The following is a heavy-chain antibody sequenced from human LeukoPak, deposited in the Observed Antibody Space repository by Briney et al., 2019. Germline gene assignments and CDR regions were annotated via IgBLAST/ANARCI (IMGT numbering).Heavy chain of an antibody. Sequence: GGSLRLSCAASGFTVNSNYMSWVRQAPGKGLEWVSIIYSGGSTHYGDSVKGRFTISRDNSKNTLYPQMNSLRAEDTAVYHCARANYEILTGYLYFDYWGQGTLVTVSS. J-gene: IGHJ4*02. CDR3: ARANYEILTGYLYFDY. CDR1: GFTVNSNY. CDR2: IYSGGST. V-gene: IGHV3-66*01. D-gene: IGHD3-9*01.